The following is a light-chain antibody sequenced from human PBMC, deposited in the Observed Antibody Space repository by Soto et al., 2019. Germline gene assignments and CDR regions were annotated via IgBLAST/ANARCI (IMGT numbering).Light chain of an antibody. CDR1: QSVSSSY. V-gene: IGKV3-20*01. J-gene: IGKJ1*01. CDR3: QQYGSSPPWT. Sequence: EIVLTQSPCTLSLSPGERATLSCRASQSVSSSYLAWYQQKPGQAPRLLIYGASSRATGIPDRFSGSVSGTGFTLTISILEPEDLAVYYRQQYGSSPPWTFGQGTKVDIK. CDR2: GAS.